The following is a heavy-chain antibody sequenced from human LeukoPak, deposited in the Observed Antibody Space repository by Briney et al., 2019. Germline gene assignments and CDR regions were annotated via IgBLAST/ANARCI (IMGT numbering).Heavy chain of an antibody. CDR2: TYYRSKWYN. V-gene: IGHV6-1*01. Sequence: QTLSLTCAISGDSVSSNSAAWNWIRQSPSRGLEWLGRTYYRSKWYNDYAVSVKSRITINPDTSKNQFSLQLNSVTPEDTAVYYCARDKSYDILTGYYYYYYMDVWGKGTTVTVSS. CDR1: GDSVSSNSAA. CDR3: ARDKSYDILTGYYYYYYMDV. D-gene: IGHD3-9*01. J-gene: IGHJ6*03.